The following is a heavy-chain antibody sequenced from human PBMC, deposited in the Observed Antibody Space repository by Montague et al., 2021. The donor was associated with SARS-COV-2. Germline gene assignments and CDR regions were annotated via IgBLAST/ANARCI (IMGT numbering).Heavy chain of an antibody. D-gene: IGHD3-22*01. Sequence: TLSLTCTVSGXSISSGGYYWSWIRQHPGKGLEWIGYIYYSGSNYYNPSVKSRVTISVDTSKNQFSLKLSSVTAADTAVYYCARARTRITMIVVVIDAFDIWGQGTMVTVSS. CDR3: ARARTRITMIVVVIDAFDI. J-gene: IGHJ3*02. V-gene: IGHV4-31*03. CDR2: IYYSGSN. CDR1: GXSISSGGYY.